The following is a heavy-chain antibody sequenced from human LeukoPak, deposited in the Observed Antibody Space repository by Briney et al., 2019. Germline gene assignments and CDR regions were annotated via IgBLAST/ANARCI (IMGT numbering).Heavy chain of an antibody. CDR2: IWYDGSNK. Sequence: PGGSLRLSCATSGFNFEDYAINWVRQAPGKGLEWVAVIWYDGSNKYYADSVKGRFTISRDNSKNTLYLQMNSLRAEDTAVYYCARSSYSSSWTGWFDPWGQGTLVTVSS. CDR1: GFNFEDYA. V-gene: IGHV3-33*01. J-gene: IGHJ5*02. CDR3: ARSSYSSSWTGWFDP. D-gene: IGHD6-13*01.